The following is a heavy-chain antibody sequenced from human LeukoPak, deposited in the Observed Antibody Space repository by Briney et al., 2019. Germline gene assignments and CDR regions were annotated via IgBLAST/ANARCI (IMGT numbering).Heavy chain of an antibody. J-gene: IGHJ4*02. CDR3: ASELYYYGSGSYYKDY. CDR2: IYYSGST. D-gene: IGHD3-10*01. Sequence: AETLSLTCTVSGGSISSSRYYWGWIRQPPGKGLEWIVSIYYSGSTYYNPSLKSRVTISVDTSKNQFSLKLSSVTAADTAVYYCASELYYYGSGSYYKDYWGQGTLVTVSS. CDR1: GGSISSSRYY. V-gene: IGHV4-39*07.